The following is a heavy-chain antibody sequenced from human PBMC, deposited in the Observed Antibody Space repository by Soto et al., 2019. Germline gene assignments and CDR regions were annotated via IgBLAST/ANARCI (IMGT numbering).Heavy chain of an antibody. J-gene: IGHJ6*02. V-gene: IGHV4-31*03. CDR2: IYYSGST. CDR3: ARDRDDYYYYYGMDV. CDR1: GGSIRSGGYY. Sequence: SETLSLTCTVSGGSIRSGGYYWSWIRQHPGKGLEWIGYIYYSGSTYYNPSLKSRVTISVDTSKNQFSLKLSSVTAADTAVYYCARDRDDYYYYYGMDVWGQGTTVTVSS.